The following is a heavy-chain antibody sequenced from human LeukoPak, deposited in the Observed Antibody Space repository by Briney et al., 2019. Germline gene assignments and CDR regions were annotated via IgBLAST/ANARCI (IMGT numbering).Heavy chain of an antibody. V-gene: IGHV4-4*02. CDR3: ARVEGSSWYLGGGTNWFDP. CDR1: GGSISSSNW. Sequence: PSETLFLTCAVSGGSISSSNWWSWIRQPPGKGLEWIGEIYHSGSTNYNPSLKSRVTISVDKSKTQFSLKLSSVTAADTAVYYCARVEGSSWYLGGGTNWFDPWGQGTLVTVSS. J-gene: IGHJ5*02. D-gene: IGHD6-13*01. CDR2: IYHSGST.